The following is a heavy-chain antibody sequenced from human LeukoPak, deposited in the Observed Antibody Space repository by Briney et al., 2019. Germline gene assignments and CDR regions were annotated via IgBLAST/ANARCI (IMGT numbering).Heavy chain of an antibody. CDR2: IYPGDSDT. CDR3: ARQGLAVAGTDWFDP. D-gene: IGHD6-19*01. V-gene: IGHV5-51*07. CDR1: GYSFTNYW. J-gene: IGHJ5*02. Sequence: GASLKISGKGSGYSFTNYWSGWVHQMPGKGLEWIGIIYPGDSDTRYSPAFQGQVTISTDKSISTAYLQWSSLKASDTAMYYCARQGLAVAGTDWFDPWGQGTLVTVSS.